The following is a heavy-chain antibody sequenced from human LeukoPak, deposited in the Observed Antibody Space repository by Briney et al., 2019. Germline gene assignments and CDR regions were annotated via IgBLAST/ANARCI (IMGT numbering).Heavy chain of an antibody. J-gene: IGHJ6*02. CDR2: ISGSGGST. D-gene: IGHD2-2*01. Sequence: GGSLRLSCAASGFTFSSYAMSWVRQAPGKGLEWVSAISGSGGSTYYADSVKGRFTISRDNSKNTLYLQMNSLRAEDTAVYYCAKLPVIVVAPAVSLDVWGQGTTVTVSS. V-gene: IGHV3-23*01. CDR3: AKLPVIVVAPAVSLDV. CDR1: GFTFSSYA.